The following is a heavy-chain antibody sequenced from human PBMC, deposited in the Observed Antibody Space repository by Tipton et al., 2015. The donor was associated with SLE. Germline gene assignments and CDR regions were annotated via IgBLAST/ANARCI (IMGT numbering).Heavy chain of an antibody. CDR3: ARNHYYDSYWYFDL. V-gene: IGHV4-39*07. Sequence: TLSLTCTVSGGSISSSSYYWGWIRQPPGKGLEWIGNIYYRGSTYYNPSLKSRVTISVDTSKNQFSLKLSSVTAADTAVYYCARNHYYDSYWYFDLWGRGTLVTVSS. D-gene: IGHD3-22*01. CDR1: GGSISSSSYY. J-gene: IGHJ2*01. CDR2: IYYRGST.